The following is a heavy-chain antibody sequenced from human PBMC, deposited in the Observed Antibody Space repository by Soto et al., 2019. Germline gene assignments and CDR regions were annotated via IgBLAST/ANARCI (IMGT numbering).Heavy chain of an antibody. CDR3: ARESLGYCSGGSCSGYYYMDV. CDR1: GFTFSSYG. D-gene: IGHD2-15*01. Sequence: GGSLRLSCAASGFTFSSYGMHWVRQAPGKGLEWVAVIWYDGSNKYYADSVKGRFTISRDNSKNTLYLQMNSLRAEDTAAYYCARESLGYCSGGSCSGYYYMDVWGKGTTVTVSS. J-gene: IGHJ6*03. CDR2: IWYDGSNK. V-gene: IGHV3-33*01.